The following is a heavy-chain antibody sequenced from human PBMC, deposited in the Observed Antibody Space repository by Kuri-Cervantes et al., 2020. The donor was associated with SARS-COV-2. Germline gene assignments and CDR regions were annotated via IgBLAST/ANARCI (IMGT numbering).Heavy chain of an antibody. CDR1: GGSISSGGYY. CDR3: ARALKGQIDAFDI. Sequence: SETLSLTCTVSGGSISSGGYYWSWIRQPPGKGLEWIGYIYHSGSTYYNPYLKSRVTISVDTSKTQFSLRLSSLTAADTAVYYCARALKGQIDAFDIWGQGTMVTVSS. CDR2: IYHSGST. J-gene: IGHJ3*02. V-gene: IGHV4-30-2*01.